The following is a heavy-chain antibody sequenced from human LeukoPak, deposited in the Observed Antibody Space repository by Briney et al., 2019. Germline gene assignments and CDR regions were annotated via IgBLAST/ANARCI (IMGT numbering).Heavy chain of an antibody. CDR1: GFTFSTYW. D-gene: IGHD1-1*01. CDR2: INSVGSST. V-gene: IGHV3-74*01. J-gene: IGHJ4*02. Sequence: GGSLRLSCAASGFTFSTYWMHWVRHAPGKGLVWVSRINSVGSSTNYADSVKGRFTISRDNTENTLYLQMNSLRAEDTAVYYCAKDFVGTGNFRGGDYWGQGTLVTVSS. CDR3: AKDFVGTGNFRGGDY.